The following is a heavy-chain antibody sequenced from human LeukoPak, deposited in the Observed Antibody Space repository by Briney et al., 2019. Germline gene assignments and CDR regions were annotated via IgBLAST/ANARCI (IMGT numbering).Heavy chain of an antibody. CDR2: ISSSSSYI. CDR1: GFTFSSYW. Sequence: GGSLRLSCAASGFTFSSYWMHWVRQAPGKGLEWVSSISSSSSYIYYADSVKGRFTISRDNAKKSLSLQMNSLRAEDTAVYYCARVGFTSWEIPAWGQGTLVAVSS. CDR3: ARVGFTSWEIPA. V-gene: IGHV3-21*01. D-gene: IGHD1-26*01. J-gene: IGHJ5*02.